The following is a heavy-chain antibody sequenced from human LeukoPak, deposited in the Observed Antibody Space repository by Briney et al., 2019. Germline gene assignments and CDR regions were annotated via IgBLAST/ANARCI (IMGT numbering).Heavy chain of an antibody. CDR1: GGSISSGDYY. CDR3: ARTIAVAAPFDY. J-gene: IGHJ4*02. CDR2: IYYSGST. V-gene: IGHV4-30-4*01. D-gene: IGHD6-19*01. Sequence: SETLSLTCTVSGGSISSGDYYWSWIRQPPGKGLEWIGYIYYSGSTYYNPSLKSRVTISVDTSKNQFSLKLSSVTAADTAVYYCARTIAVAAPFDYWGQGTLVTVSS.